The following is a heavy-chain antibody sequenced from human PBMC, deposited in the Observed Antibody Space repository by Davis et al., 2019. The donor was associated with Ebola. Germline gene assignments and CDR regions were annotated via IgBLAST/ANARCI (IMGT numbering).Heavy chain of an antibody. CDR2: ISYDGSKK. J-gene: IGHJ4*02. V-gene: IGHV3-30*04. CDR1: GFTFSSYA. CDR3: VKDRESNYFDY. D-gene: IGHD1-26*01. Sequence: PGGSLRLSCAASGFTFSSYAMHWVRQAPGKGLEWVALISYDGSKKNYADSVKGRITISRDNSKNTLYLQMNSLRAEDTAVYYCVKDRESNYFDYWGQGTLVTVSS.